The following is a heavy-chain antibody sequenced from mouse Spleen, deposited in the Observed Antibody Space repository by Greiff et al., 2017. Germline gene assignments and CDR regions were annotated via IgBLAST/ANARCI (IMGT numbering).Heavy chain of an antibody. V-gene: IGHV1-54*01. J-gene: IGHJ4*01. CDR1: GYAFTNYL. Sequence: QVQLQQSGAELVRPGTSVKVSCKASGYAFTNYLIEWVKQRPGQGLEWLGVITPGSGGTNYNEKFKGQATLTADKSSSTAYMQLSSLTSEHSAVYCCARSDYRTEDYYYAMDYWGQGTSVTVSS. CDR2: ITPGSGGT. CDR3: ARSDYRTEDYYYAMDY. D-gene: IGHD2-12*01.